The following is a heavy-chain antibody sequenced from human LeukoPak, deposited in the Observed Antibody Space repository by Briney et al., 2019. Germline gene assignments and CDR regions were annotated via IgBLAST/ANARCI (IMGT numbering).Heavy chain of an antibody. CDR3: ARDQDWGNYFDY. CDR1: GGSISSYY. J-gene: IGHJ4*02. CDR2: IYTSGST. D-gene: IGHD3-16*01. Sequence: SETLSLTCTVSGGSISSYYWSWIRQPAGKGLEWIGRIYTSGSTNYNPSLKSRVTMSVDTSQNQFSLKLSSVTAADTAVYYCARDQDWGNYFDYWGQGTLVTVSS. V-gene: IGHV4-4*07.